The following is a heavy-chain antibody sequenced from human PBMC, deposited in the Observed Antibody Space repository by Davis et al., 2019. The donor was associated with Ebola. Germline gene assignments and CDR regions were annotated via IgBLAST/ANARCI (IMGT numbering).Heavy chain of an antibody. Sequence: SVTVSRMASRYTFTRYGISWLRHASGQGLEWMGWISAYNGNTNYAQKLQGRVTMTTDTSTSTAYMELRSLRSDDTAVDYCARRVGARSGFDYWGQGSLVTVSS. D-gene: IGHD1-26*01. CDR1: RYTFTRYG. J-gene: IGHJ4*02. CDR2: ISAYNGNT. V-gene: IGHV1-18*01. CDR3: ARRVGARSGFDY.